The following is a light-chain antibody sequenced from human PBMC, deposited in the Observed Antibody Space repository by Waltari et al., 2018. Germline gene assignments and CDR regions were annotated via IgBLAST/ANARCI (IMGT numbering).Light chain of an antibody. V-gene: IGKV3-15*01. CDR2: DAS. Sequence: EVVMTQSPATLSVSPGERASLSYRASQSIATNLAWYQQKPGQPPRLLVYDASTRAPSIPARFKGSGSGTEFTLTISSLQSEDSAVYYCQQYNRWPPITFGQGTRLEI. CDR1: QSIATN. CDR3: QQYNRWPPIT. J-gene: IGKJ5*01.